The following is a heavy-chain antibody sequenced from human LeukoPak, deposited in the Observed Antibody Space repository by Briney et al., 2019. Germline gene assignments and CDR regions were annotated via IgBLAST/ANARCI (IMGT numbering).Heavy chain of an antibody. V-gene: IGHV7-4-1*02. J-gene: IGHJ4*02. Sequence: ASVKVSCKTSGYNFTTYAMHWVRQAPGQGLEWMGWINTNTGNAMYAQGFTGRFVFSSDTSVSTAYLQISSLKAEDTAIYYCARGRWSGDYWGQGTLVTVSS. D-gene: IGHD2-8*01. CDR2: INTNTGNA. CDR1: GYNFTTYA. CDR3: ARGRWSGDY.